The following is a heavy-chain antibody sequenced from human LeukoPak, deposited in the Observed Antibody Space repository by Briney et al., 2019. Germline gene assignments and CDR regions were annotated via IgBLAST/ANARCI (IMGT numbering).Heavy chain of an antibody. CDR3: ARGELGDRSGFSFFDY. D-gene: IGHD3-22*01. V-gene: IGHV1-69*05. CDR2: VMAILGGV. CDR1: RGTFDSYG. Sequence: SVKVSCKAPRGTFDSYGISWVRQAPGQGLEWMGGVMAILGGVKYGQKFQGRATITTDASTSTAYMELRSLTSEDTGIYYCARGELGDRSGFSFFDYWGQGTLVTVSS. J-gene: IGHJ4*02.